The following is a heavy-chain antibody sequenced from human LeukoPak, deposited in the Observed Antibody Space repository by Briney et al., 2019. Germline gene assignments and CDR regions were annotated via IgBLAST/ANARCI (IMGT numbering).Heavy chain of an antibody. CDR2: ISGSSSPI. Sequence: GGSLRLSCAASGFTFSSYSMTWVRRAPGKGLEWVSYISGSSSPIYYADSVKGRVTISRDNAKDSLYLQMTSLRDEDTAVYYCARVSGSYYFDYWGQGTLVTVSP. CDR3: ARVSGSYYFDY. CDR1: GFTFSSYS. D-gene: IGHD3-10*01. J-gene: IGHJ4*02. V-gene: IGHV3-48*02.